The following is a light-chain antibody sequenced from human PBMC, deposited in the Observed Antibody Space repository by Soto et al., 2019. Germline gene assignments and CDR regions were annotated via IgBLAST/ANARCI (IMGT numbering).Light chain of an antibody. J-gene: IGKJ2*01. CDR1: QGISSR. CDR3: QQANSFPYT. V-gene: IGKV1-12*01. Sequence: DIQRTQSPSSVSASVGDIVTITCRASQGISSRLAWYQQKPGKAPKILINAASSLQSGVPSRFSGSGSGTDFTLTISSLQPEDFATYYCQQANSFPYTFGQGTKLEIK. CDR2: AAS.